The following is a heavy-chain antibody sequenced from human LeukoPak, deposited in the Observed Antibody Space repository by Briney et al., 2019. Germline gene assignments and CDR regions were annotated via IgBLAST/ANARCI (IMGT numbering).Heavy chain of an antibody. CDR3: AKEKQLEPFDY. V-gene: IGHV3-53*05. CDR1: GFTVSSNY. Sequence: PGGSLRLSCAASGFTVSSNYMSWVRQAPGKGLEWVSVIYSGGSTYYADSVKGRFTISRDNSKNTLYLQMNSLRAADTAVYYCAKEKQLEPFDYWGQGTLVTVSS. D-gene: IGHD1-1*01. J-gene: IGHJ4*02. CDR2: IYSGGST.